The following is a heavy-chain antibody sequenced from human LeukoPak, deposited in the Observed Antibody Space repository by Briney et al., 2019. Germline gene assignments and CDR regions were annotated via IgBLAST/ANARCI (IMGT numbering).Heavy chain of an antibody. J-gene: IGHJ4*02. D-gene: IGHD3-10*01. CDR3: ARGRGYYYGSGSYYAVNY. Sequence: SETLSLTCAVYGGSFSGYYWSWIRRPPGKGLEWIGEINHSGSTNYNPSLKSRVTISVDTSKNQFSLKLSSVTAADTAVYYCARGRGYYYGSGSYYAVNYWGQGTLVTVSS. V-gene: IGHV4-34*01. CDR1: GGSFSGYY. CDR2: INHSGST.